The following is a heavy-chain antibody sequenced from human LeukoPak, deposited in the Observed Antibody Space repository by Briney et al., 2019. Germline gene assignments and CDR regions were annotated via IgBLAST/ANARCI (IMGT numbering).Heavy chain of an antibody. D-gene: IGHD1-14*01. CDR2: ISVSNGNT. J-gene: IGHJ4*02. CDR1: AYTFANYA. Sequence: ASVKVSCKASAYTFANYAISWLRQAPGQGLEWMGWISVSNGNTNYAQKLQGRVTMTTDTSTSTAYMELRSLRSDDTAVYYCARDGVPNQDLDYWGQGTLVTVSS. CDR3: ARDGVPNQDLDY. V-gene: IGHV1-18*01.